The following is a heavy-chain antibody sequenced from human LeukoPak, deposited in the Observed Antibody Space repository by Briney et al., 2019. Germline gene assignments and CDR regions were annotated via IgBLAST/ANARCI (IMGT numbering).Heavy chain of an antibody. Sequence: GRSLRLSCAASGFTFSSYSMNWVRQAPGKGLEWVSIIYSGGSTFYADSVKGRFTISRDNSKNTLYLQMNSLRAEDTAVYYCARGGSYLSAFDTWGQGTMVTVSS. J-gene: IGHJ3*02. CDR1: GFTFSSYS. V-gene: IGHV3-53*01. CDR3: ARGGSYLSAFDT. CDR2: IYSGGST. D-gene: IGHD1-26*01.